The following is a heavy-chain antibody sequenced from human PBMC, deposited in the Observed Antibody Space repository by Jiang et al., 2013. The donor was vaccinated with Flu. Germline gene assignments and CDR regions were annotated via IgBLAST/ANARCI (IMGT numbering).Heavy chain of an antibody. V-gene: IGHV4-31*03. CDR3: AREGYCSSTSCPGWFDP. CDR1: GGSISSGGYY. D-gene: IGHD2-2*01. J-gene: IGHJ5*02. Sequence: GSGLVKPSQTLSLTCTVSGGSISSGGYYWSWIRQHPGKGLEWIGYIYYSGSTYYNPSLKSRVTISVDTSKNQFSLKLSSVTAADTAVYYCAREGYCSSTSCPGWFDPWGQGTLVTVSS. CDR2: IYYSGST.